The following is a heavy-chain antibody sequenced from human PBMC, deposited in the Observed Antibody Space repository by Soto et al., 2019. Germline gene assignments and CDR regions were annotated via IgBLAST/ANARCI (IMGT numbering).Heavy chain of an antibody. CDR2: SYHSGRT. D-gene: IGHD4-17*01. Sequence: QVQLQESGPGLVKPSETLSLTCGVSGYSISSAYYWGWIRQPPGKGLEWIGSSYHSGRTFYNPSLRSPIPISVDTSKNQFSLKMSSLTAADTAVYYCARAPSDYGDYHPSYYFDYWGQGILVTVSS. J-gene: IGHJ4*02. CDR1: GYSISSAYY. CDR3: ARAPSDYGDYHPSYYFDY. V-gene: IGHV4-38-2*01.